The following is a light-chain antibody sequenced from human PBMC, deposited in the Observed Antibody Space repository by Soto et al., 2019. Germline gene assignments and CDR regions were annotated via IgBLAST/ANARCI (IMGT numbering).Light chain of an antibody. CDR1: HSISGC. J-gene: IGKJ1*01. V-gene: IGKV1-39*01. CDR2: GAS. Sequence: DIQMTQSPSSLSASVGDRVTITCRASHSISGCLTWYQQKPGKAPKLLIYGASHLQSGVPSRFSGSESGTGFILTISSLQPEDFATYYCQQIYAAPVTFGQGTKVEIK. CDR3: QQIYAAPVT.